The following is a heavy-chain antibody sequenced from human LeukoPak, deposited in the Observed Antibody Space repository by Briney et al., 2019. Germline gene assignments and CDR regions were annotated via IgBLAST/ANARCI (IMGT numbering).Heavy chain of an antibody. D-gene: IGHD3-22*01. V-gene: IGHV3-30*02. J-gene: IGHJ6*03. Sequence: PGGSLRLSCGASGFTFSSYGMHWVRQAPGKGLEWVAFIRYDGRNKYYADSVKGRFTISRDNSKNTLYLQMNSLRAEDTAVYYCAKGGGSSGYYWEDYYYYYMDVWGKGTTVTVSS. CDR1: GFTFSSYG. CDR3: AKGGGSSGYYWEDYYYYYMDV. CDR2: IRYDGRNK.